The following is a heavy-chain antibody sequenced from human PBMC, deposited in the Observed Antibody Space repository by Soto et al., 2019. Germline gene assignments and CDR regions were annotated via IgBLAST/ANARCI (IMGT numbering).Heavy chain of an antibody. CDR1: GYTFTGYY. V-gene: IGHV1-2*02. J-gene: IGHJ6*02. CDR3: AREKTTLGYCSSTSCYILGYYYYGMDV. Sequence: ASVKVSCKASGYTFTGYYMHWVRQAPGQGLEWMGWINPNSGGTNYAQKFQGRVTMTRDTSISTAYMELSRLRSDDTAVYYCAREKTTLGYCSSTSCYILGYYYYGMDVWGQGTTVTVSS. D-gene: IGHD2-2*02. CDR2: INPNSGGT.